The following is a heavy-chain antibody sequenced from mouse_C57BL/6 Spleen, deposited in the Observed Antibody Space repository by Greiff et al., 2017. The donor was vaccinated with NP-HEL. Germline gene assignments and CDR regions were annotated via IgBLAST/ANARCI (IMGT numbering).Heavy chain of an antibody. CDR1: GFTFSSYA. CDR3: ARTTVVATRYFDY. CDR2: ISDGGSYT. D-gene: IGHD1-1*01. J-gene: IGHJ2*01. Sequence: EVMLVESGGGLVKPGGSLKLSCAASGFTFSSYAMSWVRQTPEKRLEWVATISDGGSYTYYPDNVKGRFTISRDNAKNNLYLQMSHLKSEDTAMYYCARTTVVATRYFDYWGQGTTLTVSS. V-gene: IGHV5-4*03.